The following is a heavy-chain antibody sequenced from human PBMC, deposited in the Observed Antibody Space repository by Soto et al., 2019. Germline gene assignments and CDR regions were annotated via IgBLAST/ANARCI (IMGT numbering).Heavy chain of an antibody. CDR2: INHRGST. V-gene: IGHV4-34*01. D-gene: IGHD1-20*01. CDR3: ARGRTLITGTSLDY. J-gene: IGHJ4*02. Sequence: KTSETLSLTCAVYGGSFSGYYWTWIRQPPGKGLEWIGEINHRGSTNYKPSLRSRVTISVDTSKNQLSLKVNSVTAADTAVYYCARGRTLITGTSLDYWGQGTLVTVPQ. CDR1: GGSFSGYY.